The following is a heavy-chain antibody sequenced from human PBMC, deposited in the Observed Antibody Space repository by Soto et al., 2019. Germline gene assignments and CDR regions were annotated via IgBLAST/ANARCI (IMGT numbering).Heavy chain of an antibody. CDR2: ISGSGNKT. V-gene: IGHV3-23*01. CDR1: GFSFSPYA. CDR3: ARGVRLHFDN. Sequence: VGSLRLSCAASGFSFSPYAMSWVRQAPGKGLEWVSSISGSGNKTYYADSVKGRFTISRDNSKDTLFLQMNGLSAEDTALYYCARGVRLHFDNWGQGTLVTVSS. J-gene: IGHJ4*02.